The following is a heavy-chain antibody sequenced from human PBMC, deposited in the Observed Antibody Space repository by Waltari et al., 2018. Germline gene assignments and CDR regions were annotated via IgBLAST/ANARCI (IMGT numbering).Heavy chain of an antibody. J-gene: IGHJ4*02. CDR1: GLSCSTSW. Sequence: EVQLVESGGGLAQPGGSLSISCAASGLSCSTSWSAWVSQASGKGPEWVANIKQDGSEKYYMDSVKGRFTISRDNAKNSLYLQMNNLRVEDTAVYYCTRGGRDSSWYWRDWGQGTLVTVSS. CDR2: IKQDGSEK. CDR3: TRGGRDSSWYWRD. D-gene: IGHD6-13*01. V-gene: IGHV3-7*01.